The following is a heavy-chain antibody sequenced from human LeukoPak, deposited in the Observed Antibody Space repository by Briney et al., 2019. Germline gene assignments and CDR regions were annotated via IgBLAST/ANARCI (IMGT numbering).Heavy chain of an antibody. CDR3: ARDPRFGYSGSPDY. CDR2: IYSGGST. Sequence: PGGSLRLSCAASGFTVSSNYMNWVRQAPGKGLEWVSLIYSGGSTHYADSVKGRFTISRDNSKNTLYLQMNSLRAEDTAVYYCARDPRFGYSGSPDYWGQGTLVTVSS. CDR1: GFTVSSNY. D-gene: IGHD1-26*01. V-gene: IGHV3-66*01. J-gene: IGHJ4*02.